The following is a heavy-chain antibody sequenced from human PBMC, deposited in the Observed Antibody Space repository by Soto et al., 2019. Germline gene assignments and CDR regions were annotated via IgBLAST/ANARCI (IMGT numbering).Heavy chain of an antibody. Sequence: EVQLVETGGGLIQPGGSLILSCAASGFTVSSKYMSWLRQAPGKGLEWVSIIYSDGNTYYADSVKGRFTISRDNSKNTLNPQRNSLRAEDTAVYFCARGRGNCVVTTCYLPFDSWGQGTLVTVSS. CDR2: IYSDGNT. V-gene: IGHV3-53*02. CDR1: GFTVSSKY. J-gene: IGHJ4*02. D-gene: IGHD2-2*01. CDR3: ARGRGNCVVTTCYLPFDS.